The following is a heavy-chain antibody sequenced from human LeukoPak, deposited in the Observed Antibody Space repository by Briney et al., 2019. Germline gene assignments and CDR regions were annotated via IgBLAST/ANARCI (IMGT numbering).Heavy chain of an antibody. CDR3: AREAYDSSGAHFDY. D-gene: IGHD3-22*01. CDR2: INPNSGGT. Sequence: ASVKVSCKGSGYTFTVYYMHWVRQAPGQGLEWMGWINPNSGGTNYAQKFQGRVTMTRDTSISTAYMELSRLRSDDTAVYYCAREAYDSSGAHFDYWGQGTLVTVSS. J-gene: IGHJ4*02. V-gene: IGHV1-2*02. CDR1: GYTFTVYY.